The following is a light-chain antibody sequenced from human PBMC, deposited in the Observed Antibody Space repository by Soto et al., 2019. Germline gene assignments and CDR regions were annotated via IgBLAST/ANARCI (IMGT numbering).Light chain of an antibody. J-gene: IGKJ4*01. V-gene: IGKV1-5*01. CDR1: QSVSAW. CDR2: DAS. Sequence: DIQMTQSPSTLSASVGDRVTISCRASQSVSAWLAWYQQKPGKAPKLLISDASSLKSGVPSRFSGSGYGTEFTLTISSLQPEDFATYYCQQYSSYSLTFGGGTKVDMK. CDR3: QQYSSYSLT.